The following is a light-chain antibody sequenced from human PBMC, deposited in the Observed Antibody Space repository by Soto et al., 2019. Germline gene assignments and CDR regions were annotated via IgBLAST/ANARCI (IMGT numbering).Light chain of an antibody. V-gene: IGLV2-14*01. Sequence: QSAPSQPASVSGSPGQSITMSCTGTGSDIGGYNYVSWYQQHPGKAPKVMIYEVSNRPSGVSNRFSASKSGNTASLTISGLQAEDEADYYCTSYTSSSSVVFGGGTKLTVL. CDR1: GSDIGGYNY. CDR3: TSYTSSSSVV. CDR2: EVS. J-gene: IGLJ2*01.